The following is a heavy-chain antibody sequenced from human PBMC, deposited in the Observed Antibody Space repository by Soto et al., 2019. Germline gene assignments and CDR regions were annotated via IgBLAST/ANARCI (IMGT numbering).Heavy chain of an antibody. V-gene: IGHV3-23*01. CDR1: GFTFSTYA. CDR2: ISGSGGST. CDR3: AHPRGYGVFDAYDF. Sequence: VGSLRLSCAASGFTFSTYAMSWVRQAPGKGLEWVSAISGSGGSTYSADSVNGRFTISRDNSINMLYLQMNSLTTEDTAVYYCAHPRGYGVFDAYDFWGQGAMVTVS. J-gene: IGHJ3*01. D-gene: IGHD4-17*01.